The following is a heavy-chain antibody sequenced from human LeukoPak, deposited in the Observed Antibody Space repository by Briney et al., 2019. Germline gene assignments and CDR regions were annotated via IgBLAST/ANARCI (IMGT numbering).Heavy chain of an antibody. D-gene: IGHD2-15*01. J-gene: IGHJ6*02. CDR3: ARDRVVVVGHLHTIYYGMDV. V-gene: IGHV1-8*01. Sequence: ASVKVSCKASGYTFTSYDINWVRQATGQGLEWMGWMNPNSGNTGYAQKFQGRVTMTRNTSISTAYMELSSLRSEDTAVYYCARDRVVVVGHLHTIYYGMDVWGQGTTVTVSS. CDR1: GYTFTSYD. CDR2: MNPNSGNT.